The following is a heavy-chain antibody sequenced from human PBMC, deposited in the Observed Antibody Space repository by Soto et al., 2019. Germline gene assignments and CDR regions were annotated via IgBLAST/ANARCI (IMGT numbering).Heavy chain of an antibody. CDR1: GFTFSDYY. CDR2: ISSSGSTI. Sequence: GVSLRLSCAASGFTFSDYYMTWIRQTPGKGLEWVSYISSSGSTIYYTDSVKGRFTISRDNAKSSLYLQMNSLRAEDTAVYYCARDHRFGYGDLEIYFDFWGQGTLVTVSS. CDR3: ARDHRFGYGDLEIYFDF. D-gene: IGHD4-17*01. V-gene: IGHV3-11*01. J-gene: IGHJ4*02.